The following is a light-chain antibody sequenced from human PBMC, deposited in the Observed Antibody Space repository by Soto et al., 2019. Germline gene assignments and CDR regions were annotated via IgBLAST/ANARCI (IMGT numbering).Light chain of an antibody. V-gene: IGLV2-14*01. J-gene: IGLJ3*02. CDR1: SSDVGAYDH. CDR2: EVS. CDR3: SSYTSNSTLV. Sequence: QSALTQPASVSGSPGQSITISCTGTSSDVGAYDHVSWYQQHPDKAPKLMIFEVSDRPSGVSNRFSGSNSGNTASLTISGLQAEDEADYFCSSYTSNSTLVFGGGTKVTVL.